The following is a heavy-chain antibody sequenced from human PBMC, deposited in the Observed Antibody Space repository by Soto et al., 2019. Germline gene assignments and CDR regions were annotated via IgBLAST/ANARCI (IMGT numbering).Heavy chain of an antibody. V-gene: IGHV3-30*03. CDR2: ISYDGTKK. Sequence: QVQLVESGGGVVQPGRSLRLSCVASGFTFGRYGMHWVRQAPGKGLEWVAVISYDGTKKFYADFVKGRFTISRDNSKNTLXXXXXXXXXXXXXXXXXXXXXXXXXDSSANXXNWFDPWGQGTLVTVSS. D-gene: IGHD3-22*01. J-gene: IGHJ5*02. CDR1: GFTFGRYG. CDR3: XXXXXXXXDSSANXXNWFDP.